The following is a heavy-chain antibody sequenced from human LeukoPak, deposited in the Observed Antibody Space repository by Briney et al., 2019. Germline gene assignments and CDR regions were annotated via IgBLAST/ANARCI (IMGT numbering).Heavy chain of an antibody. CDR1: GGTFSSYA. V-gene: IGHV1-69*04. CDR2: IIPILGIA. CDR3: ARTTTVTSPFDY. J-gene: IGHJ4*02. D-gene: IGHD4-17*01. Sequence: GASVKVSCKASGGTFSSYAISWVRQAPGQGLEWMGRIIPILGIANYAQEFQGRVTITADESTSTAYMELSSLRSEDTAVYYCARTTTVTSPFDYWGQGTLVTVSS.